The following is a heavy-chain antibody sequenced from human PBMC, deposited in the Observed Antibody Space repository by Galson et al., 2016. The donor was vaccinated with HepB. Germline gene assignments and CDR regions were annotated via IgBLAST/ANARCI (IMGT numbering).Heavy chain of an antibody. CDR3: ARFPTGFPNWFDS. D-gene: IGHD1-1*01. Sequence: QSGAEVKNPGETLNISCKASGYSFTNYWIAWVRQMSGNGLEWVGTIHPGDSRTAFRPSFQGRVTISADKSISTAYLKWSRLRASDTGMYYCARFPTGFPNWFDSWGQGTLVTVS. J-gene: IGHJ5*01. V-gene: IGHV5-51*01. CDR1: GYSFTNYW. CDR2: IHPGDSRT.